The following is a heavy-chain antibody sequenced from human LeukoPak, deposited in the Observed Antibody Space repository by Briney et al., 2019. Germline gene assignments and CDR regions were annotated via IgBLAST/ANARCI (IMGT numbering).Heavy chain of an antibody. V-gene: IGHV1-69*04. D-gene: IGHD1-14*01. CDR1: GGTFSSYA. J-gene: IGHJ6*02. CDR3: ARDQPPEGDVNYYYYYGMDV. Sequence: GASVKVSCKASGGTFSSYAISWVRQAPGQGLEWMGRIIPILGIANYAQKFQGRVTITADKSTSTAYMELSSLRSEDTAVYYCARDQPPEGDVNYYYYYGMDVWGQGTTVTVSS. CDR2: IIPILGIA.